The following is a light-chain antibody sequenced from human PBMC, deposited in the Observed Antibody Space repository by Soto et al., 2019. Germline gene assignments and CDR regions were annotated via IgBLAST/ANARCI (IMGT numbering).Light chain of an antibody. J-gene: IGKJ1*01. V-gene: IGKV3D-15*03. Sequence: EIALTQSPGTLSLSPGERATLSCRASQTVGSRYLAWYQQKPGQAPRLLIYGASNRATGIPARFSGSGSGTEFTLTISILQSEDFAVYYCHQYNNWPPWTFGQGTKVDIK. CDR2: GAS. CDR1: QTVGSRY. CDR3: HQYNNWPPWT.